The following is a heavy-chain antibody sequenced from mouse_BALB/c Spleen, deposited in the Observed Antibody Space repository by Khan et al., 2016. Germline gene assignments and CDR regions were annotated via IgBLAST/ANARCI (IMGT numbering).Heavy chain of an antibody. V-gene: IGHV9-2-1*01. Sequence: QIQLVQSGPELKKPGETVKISCKASGYTFTDYSMHWVKQAPGKGLKWMGWINTETGEPTYADDFKGRFAFSLETSASTAYLQINNLKNEDTATYFCALLITTVVAPYYYAMDYWGQGTSVTASS. CDR1: GYTFTDYS. D-gene: IGHD1-1*01. CDR2: INTETGEP. J-gene: IGHJ4*01. CDR3: ALLITTVVAPYYYAMDY.